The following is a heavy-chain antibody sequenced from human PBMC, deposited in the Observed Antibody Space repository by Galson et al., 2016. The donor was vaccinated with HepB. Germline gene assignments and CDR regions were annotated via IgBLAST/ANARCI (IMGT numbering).Heavy chain of an antibody. V-gene: IGHV3-30*03. CDR3: ARTYGDYFGAYFFDH. CDR2: ISYDGTRK. D-gene: IGHD4-17*01. CDR1: VFTFSNYA. J-gene: IGHJ4*02. Sequence: LRLSCAASVFTFSNYAMHWVRQAPGKGLEWVATISYDGTRKYYADSVKGRFTISRDNSENTVYLQMSRLRAEDTAIYYCARTYGDYFGAYFFDHWGQGILVTVSS.